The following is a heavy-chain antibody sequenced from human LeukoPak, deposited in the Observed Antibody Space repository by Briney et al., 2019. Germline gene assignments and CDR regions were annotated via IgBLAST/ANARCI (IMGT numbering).Heavy chain of an antibody. CDR1: GYTFTSYG. Sequence: ASVKVSCKASGYTFTSYGISWVRQAPGQGLEWMGWISAYNGNTNYAQKLQGRVTMTTDTSTSTAYMELRSLRSDDTAVYYRARREALEMATITYDYWGQGTLVTVSS. CDR3: ARREALEMATITYDY. V-gene: IGHV1-18*01. D-gene: IGHD5-24*01. J-gene: IGHJ4*02. CDR2: ISAYNGNT.